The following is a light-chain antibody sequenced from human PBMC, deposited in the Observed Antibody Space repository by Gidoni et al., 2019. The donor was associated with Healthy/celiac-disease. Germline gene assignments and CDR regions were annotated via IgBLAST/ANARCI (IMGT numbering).Light chain of an antibody. Sequence: IVLTHSPGTLSLSPGERATLSCRASQRVSSSYLAWYQQKPGQAPRLLIYGESSRATGIPDRFSGSGSVTDFTLTISRLEPEDFAVYYCQQYGSSPYTFGQXTKLEIK. J-gene: IGKJ2*01. CDR3: QQYGSSPYT. V-gene: IGKV3-20*01. CDR1: QRVSSSY. CDR2: GES.